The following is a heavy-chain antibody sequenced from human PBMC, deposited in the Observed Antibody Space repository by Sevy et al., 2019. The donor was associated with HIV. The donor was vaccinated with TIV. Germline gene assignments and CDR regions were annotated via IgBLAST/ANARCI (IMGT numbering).Heavy chain of an antibody. CDR3: ARDVPYSSSSGGFDY. J-gene: IGHJ4*02. Sequence: GGSLRLSCAASGFTVSSNYMSWVRQAPGKGLEWVSVIYSGGSTYYADSAKGRFTISRDNSKNTLYLQMNSLRAEDTAVYYCARDVPYSSSSGGFDYWGQGTLVTVSS. V-gene: IGHV3-53*01. CDR1: GFTVSSNY. CDR2: IYSGGST. D-gene: IGHD6-6*01.